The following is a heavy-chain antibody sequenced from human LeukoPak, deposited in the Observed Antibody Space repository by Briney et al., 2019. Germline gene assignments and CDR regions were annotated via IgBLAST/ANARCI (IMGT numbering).Heavy chain of an antibody. J-gene: IGHJ4*02. CDR2: IYYSGST. CDR3: ARDPPPGQLLYRYYFDY. CDR1: GGSISSSSYY. V-gene: IGHV4-39*07. Sequence: PSETLSLTCTVSGGSISSSSYYWGCIRQPPGKGLECIGSIYYSGSTYYNPSLKSRVTISVDTSKNQFSLKLSSVTAADTAVYYCARDPPPGQLLYRYYFDYWGQGTLVTVSS. D-gene: IGHD2-2*02.